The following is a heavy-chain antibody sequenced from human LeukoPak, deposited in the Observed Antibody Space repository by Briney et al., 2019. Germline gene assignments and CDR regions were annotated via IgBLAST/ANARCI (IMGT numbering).Heavy chain of an antibody. CDR2: IKQDGSEQ. V-gene: IGHV3-7*01. Sequence: GGSLRLSCATSGFTFSSYSMSWVRQAPGKGLEWVANIKQDGSEQYYVDSVRGRFTISRDNAKNSLYLQMNSLRAEDTAVYYCARAMGTSYGFWSGSYTVSYYYYMDVWGKGTTVTVSS. J-gene: IGHJ6*03. CDR1: GFTFSSYS. CDR3: ARAMGTSYGFWSGSYTVSYYYYMDV. D-gene: IGHD3-3*01.